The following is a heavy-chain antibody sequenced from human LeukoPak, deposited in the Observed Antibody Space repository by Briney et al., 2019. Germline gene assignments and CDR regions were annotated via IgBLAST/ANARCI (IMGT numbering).Heavy chain of an antibody. J-gene: IGHJ6*02. CDR1: GFTFSSYG. Sequence: GRSLRLSCAASGFTFSSYGMHWVRQAPGKGLEWVAVISYDGSNKYYADSVKGRFTISRDNSKNTLYLQMNSLRAEDTAVYYCARDITLSQVVVIHYYYGMDVWGQGTTVTVSS. CDR2: ISYDGSNK. D-gene: IGHD3-22*01. CDR3: ARDITLSQVVVIHYYYGMDV. V-gene: IGHV3-30*03.